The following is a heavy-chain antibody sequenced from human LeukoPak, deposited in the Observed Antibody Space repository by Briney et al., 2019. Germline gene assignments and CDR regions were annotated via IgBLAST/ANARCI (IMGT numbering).Heavy chain of an antibody. CDR2: ISYDGSNK. V-gene: IGHV3-30*18. J-gene: IGHJ6*02. CDR3: AKDGYCGGDCPGGMDV. D-gene: IGHD2-21*02. Sequence: GGSLRLSCAASGFTFSSYGMHWVRQAPGKGLEWVAVISYDGSNKYYADSVKGRFTISRDNSKNTLYLQMNSLRAEDTAVYYCAKDGYCGGDCPGGMDVWGQGTTVTVSS. CDR1: GFTFSSYG.